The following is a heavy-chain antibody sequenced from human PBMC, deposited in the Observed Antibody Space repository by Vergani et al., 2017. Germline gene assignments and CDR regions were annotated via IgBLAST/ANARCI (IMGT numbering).Heavy chain of an antibody. J-gene: IGHJ6*02. CDR3: TTDPRYCGDGSCYWLRDHHYYGMDV. Sequence: EVLLVESGGDLVQPGGSLRLSCVASGFSFRNAWMNWVRRTPGKGLEWVGRIKSTFDRGTTDYAAAVKGRFTISRDDSKNTRFLQMNGLKTEDIGVYYCTTDPRYCGDGSCYWLRDHHYYGMDVWGQGTTVTVSS. V-gene: IGHV3-15*07. CDR2: IKSTFDRGTT. CDR1: GFSFRNAW. D-gene: IGHD2-21*01.